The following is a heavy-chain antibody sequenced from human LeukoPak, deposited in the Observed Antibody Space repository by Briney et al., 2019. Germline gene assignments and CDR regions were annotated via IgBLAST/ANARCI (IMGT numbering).Heavy chain of an antibody. D-gene: IGHD5-18*01. CDR2: IYYSGST. Sequence: SETLSLTCTVSGGSISSSGYYWGWIRQPPGKGLEWIGSIYYSGSTYYNPSLKSRATISVATSKNQFSLKLSSVTAADTAVYYCARLGKIQLWPADPYFDYWGQGTLVTVSS. J-gene: IGHJ4*02. V-gene: IGHV4-39*01. CDR3: ARLGKIQLWPADPYFDY. CDR1: GGSISSSGYY.